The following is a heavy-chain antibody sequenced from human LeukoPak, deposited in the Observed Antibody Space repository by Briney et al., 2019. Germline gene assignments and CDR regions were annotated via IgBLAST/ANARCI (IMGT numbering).Heavy chain of an antibody. CDR1: GFTFDDYA. CDR3: AKDFSAVVPAAETGSLYYYYGMDV. CDR2: ISWNSGSI. J-gene: IGHJ6*02. Sequence: GRSLRLSCAASGFTFDDYAMHWVRQAPGKGLEWVSGISWNSGSIGYADSVKGRFTISRDNAKNSLYLQMNSLRAEDTALYYCAKDFSAVVPAAETGSLYYYYGMDVWGQGTTVTVSS. D-gene: IGHD2-2*01. V-gene: IGHV3-9*01.